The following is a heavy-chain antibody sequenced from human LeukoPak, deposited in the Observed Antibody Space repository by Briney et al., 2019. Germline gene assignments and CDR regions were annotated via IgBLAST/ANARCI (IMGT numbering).Heavy chain of an antibody. J-gene: IGHJ4*02. Sequence: PGGSLRLSCAASGFTFSSYSMSWVRQAPGKGLEWVSSISGSSSYIYYADSVKGRFTISRDNAKNSLYLKMNSMSAEDTAVYYCARSSVGLVVVNPPSFDYWGRGTLVTVSS. CDR2: ISGSSSYI. V-gene: IGHV3-21*01. CDR3: ARSSVGLVVVNPPSFDY. D-gene: IGHD3-22*01. CDR1: GFTFSSYS.